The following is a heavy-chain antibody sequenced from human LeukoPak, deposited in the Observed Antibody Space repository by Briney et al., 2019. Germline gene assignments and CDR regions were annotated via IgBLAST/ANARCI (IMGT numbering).Heavy chain of an antibody. V-gene: IGHV4-34*01. CDR1: GFTFSNAW. J-gene: IGHJ4*02. CDR3: ARGRYDILTGYRGMVRYYFDY. D-gene: IGHD3-9*01. CDR2: INHSGST. Sequence: RAGGSLRLSCAASGFTFSNAWMSWVRQAPGKGLEWVGEINHSGSTNYNPSLKSRVTISVDTSKNQFSLKLSSVTAADTAVYYCARGRYDILTGYRGMVRYYFDYWGQGTLVTVSS.